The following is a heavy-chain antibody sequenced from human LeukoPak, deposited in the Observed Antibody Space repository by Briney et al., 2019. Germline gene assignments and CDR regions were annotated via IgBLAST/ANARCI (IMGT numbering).Heavy chain of an antibody. J-gene: IGHJ3*01. V-gene: IGHV3-23*01. CDR3: AKDQGSGAYDV. Sequence: AGGSLRLSCAASGFTFRSYAMSWVRQAPGKGLEWVSALSGNGGSTYYADSVRGRFTISRDNSKNTLYLQMNSLRVEDTAIYYCAKDQGSGAYDVWGPGTMVTVSS. CDR1: GFTFRSYA. CDR2: LSGNGGST.